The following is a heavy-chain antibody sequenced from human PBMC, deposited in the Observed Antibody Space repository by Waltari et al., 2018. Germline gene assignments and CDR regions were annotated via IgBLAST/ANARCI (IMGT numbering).Heavy chain of an antibody. CDR2: ISSSSRYI. D-gene: IGHD7-27*01. V-gene: IGHV3-21*01. J-gene: IGHJ4*02. Sequence: EVQLVESGGGLVKPGGSLRLSCAASGFTFSSYSMNWVRQAPGNGLEWVSSISSSSRYIYYADSVKGRFTISRDNAKNSLYLQMNSLRAEDTAVYYCARGVVTGDYFDYWGQGTLVTVSS. CDR1: GFTFSSYS. CDR3: ARGVVTGDYFDY.